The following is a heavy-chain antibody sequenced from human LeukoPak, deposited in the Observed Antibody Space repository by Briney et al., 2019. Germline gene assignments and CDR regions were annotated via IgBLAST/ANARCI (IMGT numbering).Heavy chain of an antibody. CDR1: GYTFTNYA. J-gene: IGHJ6*04. D-gene: IGHD3-10*01. V-gene: IGHV7-4-1*02. CDR2: INTNTGNP. CDR3: ARRSMVQHLDV. Sequence: GASVKVSCKASGYTFTNYAMNWVRQAPGQGLEWMGWINTNTGNPTYAQGFTGRSVFSLDSSVSTAYLQISSLKAEDTAMYYCARRSMVQHLDVWGKGTTVTVSS.